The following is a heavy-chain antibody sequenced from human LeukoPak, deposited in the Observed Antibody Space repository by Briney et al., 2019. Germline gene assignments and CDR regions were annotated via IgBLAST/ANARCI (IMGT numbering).Heavy chain of an antibody. J-gene: IGHJ5*02. D-gene: IGHD1-26*01. CDR2: IDKKDKGYATAT. CDR1: GFTFSGFA. CDR3: TRDSGTYNWFHH. V-gene: IGHV3-73*01. Sequence: GGSLTLSCAASGFTFSGFAIHWVRQSSGKGLEWVGQIDKKDKGYATATAYAASVKGRFTISRDDSINTAYLQMKSLKTEDTALYYCTRDSGTYNWFHHWGQGTLVTVSS.